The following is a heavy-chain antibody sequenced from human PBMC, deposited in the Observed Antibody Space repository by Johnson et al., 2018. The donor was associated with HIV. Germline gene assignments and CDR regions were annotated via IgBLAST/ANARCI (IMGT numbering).Heavy chain of an antibody. J-gene: IGHJ3*02. D-gene: IGHD3-16*02. CDR3: STDNPTAPLIIMNAFDI. V-gene: IGHV3-15*01. Sequence: VQLVESGGGVVQPGRSLRLSCAASGMIFSNLWFHWVRQAPGKGLEWVGRIRSKSAGGTIEYAAPVKGRFTISRDDSRDTLYLQMNSLKTEDTAVYYCSTDNPTAPLIIMNAFDIWGQGTIVTVSS. CDR2: IRSKSAGGTI. CDR1: GMIFSNLW.